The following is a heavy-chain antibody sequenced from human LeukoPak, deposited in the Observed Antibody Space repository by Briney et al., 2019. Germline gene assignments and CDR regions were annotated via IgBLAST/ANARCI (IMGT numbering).Heavy chain of an antibody. J-gene: IGHJ4*02. Sequence: ASVKVSCKASGYTFTSYYMHWVRQAPGQGLEWMGIINPSGGSTSYAQKFQGRVTMTRDTSTSTVYMELSSLRSEDTAVYYCARNALRFLEWLSPRFDYWGQGTLVTVSS. D-gene: IGHD3-3*01. CDR1: GYTFTSYY. V-gene: IGHV1-46*01. CDR2: INPSGGST. CDR3: ARNALRFLEWLSPRFDY.